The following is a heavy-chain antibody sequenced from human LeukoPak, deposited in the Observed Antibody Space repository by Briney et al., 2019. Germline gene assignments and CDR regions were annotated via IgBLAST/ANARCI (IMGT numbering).Heavy chain of an antibody. D-gene: IGHD2-15*01. CDR2: INHSGST. CDR3: ARGLGYCSGGSCYMFRYFDY. Sequence: SSETLSLTCAVYGGSFSGYYWSWIRQPPGKGLEWIGEINHSGSTNYNPSLKSRVTISVDTSKNQFSLKLSSVTAADTAVYYCARGLGYCSGGSCYMFRYFDYWGQGTLVTVSS. V-gene: IGHV4-34*01. J-gene: IGHJ4*02. CDR1: GGSFSGYY.